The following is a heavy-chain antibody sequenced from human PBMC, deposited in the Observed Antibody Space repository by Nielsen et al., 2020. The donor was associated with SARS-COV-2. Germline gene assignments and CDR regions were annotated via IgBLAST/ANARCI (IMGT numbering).Heavy chain of an antibody. Sequence: WISQSPSRGLEWLGMTYYRSKWYNDYAVSVKSRITINPDTSKNQFSLHLNSVTPEDTAVYYCARAREAYGDYDYYYYTDVWGKGTTVTVSS. J-gene: IGHJ6*03. V-gene: IGHV6-1*01. D-gene: IGHD4-17*01. CDR2: TYYRSKWYN. CDR3: ARAREAYGDYDYYYYTDV.